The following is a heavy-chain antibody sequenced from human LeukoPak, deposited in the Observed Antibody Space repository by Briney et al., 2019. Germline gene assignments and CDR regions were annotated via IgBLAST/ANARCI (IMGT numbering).Heavy chain of an antibody. V-gene: IGHV3-7*01. D-gene: IGHD2-21*01. CDR1: GFTFSRYW. Sequence: GGSLRLSCAASGFTFSRYWMTWVRQAPGKGLEWVANINQDGSEKYYVDSVKGRFTISRDNGKNSLHLQMNSLRAEDTAVYYCTRGYCGYTSCSPPPDSWGQGTLVTVSS. CDR3: TRGYCGYTSCSPPPDS. J-gene: IGHJ4*02. CDR2: INQDGSEK.